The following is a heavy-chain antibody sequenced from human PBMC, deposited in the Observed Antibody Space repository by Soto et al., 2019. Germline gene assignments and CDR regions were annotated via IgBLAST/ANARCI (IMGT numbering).Heavy chain of an antibody. D-gene: IGHD3-22*01. CDR1: GFTFSSYS. CDR2: ISSSSSYI. V-gene: IGHV3-21*01. J-gene: IGHJ4*02. CDR3: ARGAYDSSGYYYSDFDY. Sequence: PGGSLRLSCAASGFTFSSYSMNWVRQAPGKGLEWVSSISSSSSYIYYADSVKGRFTISRDNAKNSLYLQMNSLRAEDTAVYYCARGAYDSSGYYYSDFDYWGQGTLVTVSS.